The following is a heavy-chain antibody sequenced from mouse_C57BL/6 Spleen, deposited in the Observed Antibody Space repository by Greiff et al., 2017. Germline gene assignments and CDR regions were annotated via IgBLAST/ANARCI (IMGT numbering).Heavy chain of an antibody. CDR2: IDPSDSYT. CDR1: GYTFTSYW. CDR3: ARDYYGSSWYFDV. D-gene: IGHD1-1*01. V-gene: IGHV1-59*01. Sequence: VQLQQPGAELVRPGTSVKLSCKASGYTFTSYWMHWVKQRPGQGLEWIGVIDPSDSYTNYNQKFKGKATLTVDTSSSTAYMQLSSLTSEDSAVYYGARDYYGSSWYFDVWGTGTTVTVSS. J-gene: IGHJ1*03.